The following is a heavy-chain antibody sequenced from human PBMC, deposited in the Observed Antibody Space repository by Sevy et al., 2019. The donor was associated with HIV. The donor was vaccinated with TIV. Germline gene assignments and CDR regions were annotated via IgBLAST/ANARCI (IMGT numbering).Heavy chain of an antibody. CDR3: ARGYYGSGSYYYYYGMDV. V-gene: IGHV4-59*01. CDR2: IYYSGST. J-gene: IGHJ6*02. CDR1: GGSISSYY. D-gene: IGHD3-10*01. Sequence: SETLSLTCTVSGGSISSYYWSWIRQPPGKGLEWIGYIYYSGSTNYNPSLKSRVTISVDTSKNQFSLKRSSVTAADTAVYYCARGYYGSGSYYYYYGMDVWGQGTTVTVSS.